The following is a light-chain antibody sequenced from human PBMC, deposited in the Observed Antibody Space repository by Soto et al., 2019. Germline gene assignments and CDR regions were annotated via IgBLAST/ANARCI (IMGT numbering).Light chain of an antibody. CDR2: GAS. CDR1: QSVSSSY. CDR3: QQYGSSVAT. V-gene: IGKV3-20*01. Sequence: EIVLTQSPGTLSLSPGERATLSCRASQSVSSSYLAWYQQKPGQAPRLLIYGASSRATGIPDRFSGSGSGTDFTLTISRLEPEDFAVYYCQQYGSSVATVGQGTKLEIK. J-gene: IGKJ2*01.